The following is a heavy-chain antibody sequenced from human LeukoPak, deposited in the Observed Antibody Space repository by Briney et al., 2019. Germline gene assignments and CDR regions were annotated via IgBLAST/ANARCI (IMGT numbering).Heavy chain of an antibody. Sequence: SETLSLTCAVYGRSFSGYYWSWIRQPPGKGLEWIGEINHSGSTNYNPSLKSRVTISVDTSKNQFSLKLSSVTAADTAVYYCARGRKGLGVYSSSWYGDYWGQGTLVTVSS. CDR2: INHSGST. J-gene: IGHJ4*02. D-gene: IGHD6-13*01. CDR1: GRSFSGYY. V-gene: IGHV4-34*01. CDR3: ARGRKGLGVYSSSWYGDY.